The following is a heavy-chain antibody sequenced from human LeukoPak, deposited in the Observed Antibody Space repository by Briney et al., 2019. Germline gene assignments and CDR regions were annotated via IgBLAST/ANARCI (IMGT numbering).Heavy chain of an antibody. V-gene: IGHV4-34*01. CDR3: ARVKVVVVPAAMDY. J-gene: IGHJ4*02. D-gene: IGHD2-2*01. Sequence: SETLSLTCAVYGGSFSGYYWSWIRQPPGKGLEWIGEINHSGSTNYKPCLKSRVTISVDTSKNQFSLKLSSVTAADTAVYYCARVKVVVVPAAMDYWGQGTLVTVPS. CDR2: INHSGST. CDR1: GGSFSGYY.